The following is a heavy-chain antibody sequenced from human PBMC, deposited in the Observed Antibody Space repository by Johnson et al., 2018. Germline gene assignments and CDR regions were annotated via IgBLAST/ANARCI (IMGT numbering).Heavy chain of an antibody. J-gene: IGHJ3*02. CDR2: ISSSSSTT. Sequence: QVQLVQSGGGLVQPGGSLRLSCAASGFTFSDHYMDWVRQAPGKGLEWVSYISSSSSTTYYADSVKVRVTISRYNAKTSLYLQMNSLRAEDTAVYYLSRVGRWLQSGDAFDIWGQGTMVTVSS. D-gene: IGHD5-24*01. CDR3: SRVGRWLQSGDAFDI. V-gene: IGHV3-11*04. CDR1: GFTFSDHY.